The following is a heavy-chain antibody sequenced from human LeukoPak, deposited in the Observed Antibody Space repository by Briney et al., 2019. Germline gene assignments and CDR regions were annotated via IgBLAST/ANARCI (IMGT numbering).Heavy chain of an antibody. V-gene: IGHV4-38-2*02. CDR2: IYHSGST. CDR1: GYSISSGYY. Sequence: SETLSLTCTVSGYSISSGYYWGWIRQPPGKGLEWIGSIYHSGSTYYNPSLKSRVTISVDTSKNQFPLKLSSVTAADTAVYYCARDLVVGAHMEDNWFDPWGQGTLVTVSS. J-gene: IGHJ5*02. D-gene: IGHD1-26*01. CDR3: ARDLVVGAHMEDNWFDP.